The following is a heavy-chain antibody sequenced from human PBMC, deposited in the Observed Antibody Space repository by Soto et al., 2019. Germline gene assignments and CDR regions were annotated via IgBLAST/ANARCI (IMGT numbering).Heavy chain of an antibody. J-gene: IGHJ5*02. CDR3: AKDKDGSGKFDP. Sequence: ASVKVSCKASGYTFTSYGISWVRQAPGQVLEWMGLISAYNGNTSYAQKLQGRVTITTHTSTSTAYMKLRSLRSDDTAVYNCAKDKDGSGKFDPGGQGALVTVS. CDR1: GYTFTSYG. CDR2: ISAYNGNT. D-gene: IGHD3-10*01. V-gene: IGHV1-18*01.